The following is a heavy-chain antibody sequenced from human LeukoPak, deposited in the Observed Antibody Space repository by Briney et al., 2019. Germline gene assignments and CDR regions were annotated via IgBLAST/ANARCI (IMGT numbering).Heavy chain of an antibody. J-gene: IGHJ4*02. CDR3: AKGADFLVVVTAFDY. D-gene: IGHD2-21*02. CDR1: GFTFRSYA. CDR2: ISGSGGST. V-gene: IGHV3-23*01. Sequence: PGGSLRLSCAASGFTFRSYAMSWVRQAPGKGLEWVSAISGSGGSTYYADSVKGRFTISRDNSKNTLYLQMSSLRAEDTAVYYCAKGADFLVVVTAFDYWGQGTLVTVSS.